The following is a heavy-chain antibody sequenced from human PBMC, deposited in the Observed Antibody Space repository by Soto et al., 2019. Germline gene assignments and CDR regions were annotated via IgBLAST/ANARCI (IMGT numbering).Heavy chain of an antibody. V-gene: IGHV3-7*01. D-gene: IGHD3-10*01. Sequence: PGGSLRLSCAASVFTISYYWMSWVRQAPGKWLEWLANIKQDGSDKXXVVSVKGRXTISRYNSKNSXYLQMXSLRAEDTAVYYCARGRGLVEPWAQGTLVTVPS. CDR1: VFTISYYW. J-gene: IGHJ5*02. CDR3: ARGRGLVEP. CDR2: IKQDGSDK.